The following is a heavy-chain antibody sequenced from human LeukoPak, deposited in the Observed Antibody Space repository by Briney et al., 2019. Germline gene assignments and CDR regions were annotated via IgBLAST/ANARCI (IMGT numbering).Heavy chain of an antibody. Sequence: ASVKVSCKASGYTFTGYYMHWVRQAPGQGLEWMGWINPNSGGTNYAQKFQGRVTMTRDTSTSTVYMELSSLRSEDTAVYYCARGVAGIAAAGTGNYYYYMDVWGKGTTVTVSS. CDR1: GYTFTGYY. CDR2: INPNSGGT. CDR3: ARGVAGIAAAGTGNYYYYMDV. J-gene: IGHJ6*03. V-gene: IGHV1-2*02. D-gene: IGHD6-13*01.